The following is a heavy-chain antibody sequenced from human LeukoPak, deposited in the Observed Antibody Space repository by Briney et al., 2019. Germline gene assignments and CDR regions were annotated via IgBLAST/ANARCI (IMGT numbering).Heavy chain of an antibody. CDR3: ARVHGSGSYYMVPDY. J-gene: IGHJ4*02. CDR1: GGTFSSYA. V-gene: IGHV1-69*04. D-gene: IGHD3-10*01. CDR2: IIPILGIA. Sequence: SVKVSCKASGGTFSSYAISWVRQAPGQGLEWMGRIIPILGIANYAQKFQGRVTITADKSTSTAYMELSSLRSEDTAVYYCARVHGSGSYYMVPDYWGQGTLVTVSS.